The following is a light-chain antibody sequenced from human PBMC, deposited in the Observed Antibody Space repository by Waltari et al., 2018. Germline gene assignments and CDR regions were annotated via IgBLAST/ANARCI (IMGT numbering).Light chain of an antibody. V-gene: IGKV3-20*01. CDR3: QQYGSSPYT. CDR1: QSVSSNY. J-gene: IGKJ2*01. Sequence: EIVLTQSPGSLSLSPGERATLSCRASQSVSSNYLAWYQQKPGQSPRLLISGASSRATGTPDRFSGSGSGTDFSLTISRLEPEDFAVYYCQQYGSSPYTFGQGTKVEMK. CDR2: GAS.